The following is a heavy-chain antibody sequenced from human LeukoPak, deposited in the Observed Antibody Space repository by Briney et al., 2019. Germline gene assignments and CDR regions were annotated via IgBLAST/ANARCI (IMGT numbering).Heavy chain of an antibody. CDR3: ARGGYYYDSSGYCNWFDP. J-gene: IGHJ5*02. Sequence: ASETLSLTCTVSGGSISSSSYYWGWIRQPPGNGLDWIGNIYYSGNTYYNPSLKSRVTISVDTSKNQFSLKLSSVTAADTAVYYCARGGYYYDSSGYCNWFDPWGQGTLVTVSS. CDR2: IYYSGNT. D-gene: IGHD3-22*01. CDR1: GGSISSSSYY. V-gene: IGHV4-39*07.